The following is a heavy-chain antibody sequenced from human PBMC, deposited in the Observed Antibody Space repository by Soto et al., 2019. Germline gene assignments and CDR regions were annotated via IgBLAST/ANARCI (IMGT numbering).Heavy chain of an antibody. V-gene: IGHV4-59*01. CDR2: IYYSGST. J-gene: IGHJ6*02. D-gene: IGHD4-4*01. CDR1: GGSISSYY. CDR3: ARVGMTTVTRNYYYYGMDV. Sequence: SETLSLTCTVSGGSISSYYWSWIRQPPGTGLEWIGYIYYSGSTNYNPSLKSRVTISVDTSKNQFSLKLSSVTAADTAVYYCARVGMTTVTRNYYYYGMDVWGQGTTVTVSS.